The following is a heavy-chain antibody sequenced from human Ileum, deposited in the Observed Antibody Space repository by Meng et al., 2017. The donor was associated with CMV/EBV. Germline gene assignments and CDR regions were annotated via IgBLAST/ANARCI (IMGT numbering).Heavy chain of an antibody. J-gene: IGHJ4*02. CDR1: GFTFSSYA. CDR2: ISGSGGSK. V-gene: IGHV3-23*01. D-gene: IGHD5-12*01. CDR3: AKVWSYSGYDGAPDY. Sequence: GESLKISCAASGFTFSSYAMSWVRQAPGKGLEWVSSISGSGGSKYYADPVKGRFTISRDTSKNTLFLQMNSLRAEDTAVYYCAKVWSYSGYDGAPDYWGQGTLVTVSS.